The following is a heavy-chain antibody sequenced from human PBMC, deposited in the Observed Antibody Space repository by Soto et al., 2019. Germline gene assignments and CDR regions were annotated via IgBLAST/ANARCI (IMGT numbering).Heavy chain of an antibody. CDR2: ISGSGGST. CDR1: GFTFSSYA. D-gene: IGHD3-10*01. Sequence: EVQLLESGGGLVQPGGSLRLSCAASGFTFSSYAMSWVRQAPGKGLEWVSAISGSGGSTYYADSVKGRFTISRDNSKNTLDLQMNSLRAEDTAVYYCAKDRRGNYYHHWGAFDIWGQGTMVTVSS. V-gene: IGHV3-23*01. J-gene: IGHJ3*02. CDR3: AKDRRGNYYHHWGAFDI.